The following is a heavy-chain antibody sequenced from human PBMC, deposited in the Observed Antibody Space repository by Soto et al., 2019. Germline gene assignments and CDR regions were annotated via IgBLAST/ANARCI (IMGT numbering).Heavy chain of an antibody. CDR2: IYYSGST. Sequence: SETLSLTCTVSGGSISSSSYYWGWIRQPPGKGLEWIGSIYYSGSTYYNPSLKSRVTISVDTSKNQFSLKLSSVTAADTAVYYCARQGNQDTAMVPVYFDDWGQGTLVTVSS. V-gene: IGHV4-39*01. CDR3: ARQGNQDTAMVPVYFDD. D-gene: IGHD5-18*01. CDR1: GGSISSSSYY. J-gene: IGHJ4*02.